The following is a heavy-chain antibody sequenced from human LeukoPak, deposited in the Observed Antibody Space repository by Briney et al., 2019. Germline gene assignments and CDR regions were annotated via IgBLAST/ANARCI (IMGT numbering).Heavy chain of an antibody. D-gene: IGHD6-19*01. CDR3: AGASSGWGFDY. V-gene: IGHV4-34*01. J-gene: IGHJ4*02. CDR2: ISHSGST. CDR1: GGSFSGYY. Sequence: PSETLSLTCAVYGGSFSGYYWSWIRQPPGKGLEWIGEISHSGSTNYNPSLKSRVTISVDTSKNQFSLKLSSVTAADTAVYYCAGASSGWGFDYWGQGTLVTVSS.